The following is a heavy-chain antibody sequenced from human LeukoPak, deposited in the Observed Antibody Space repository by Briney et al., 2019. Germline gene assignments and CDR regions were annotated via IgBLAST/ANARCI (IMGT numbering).Heavy chain of an antibody. D-gene: IGHD3-22*01. CDR3: AKEGLNYYDSSGYYDY. Sequence: GGSLRLSCAASGFTFSSYAMSSVRQAPGKGLGWASAISGRGNSTYYADSVKGRFTISRDNSKNTLYLQMNSLKAEDTAVYYCAKEGLNYYDSSGYYDYWGQGTLVTVSS. J-gene: IGHJ4*02. CDR1: GFTFSSYA. V-gene: IGHV3-23*01. CDR2: ISGRGNST.